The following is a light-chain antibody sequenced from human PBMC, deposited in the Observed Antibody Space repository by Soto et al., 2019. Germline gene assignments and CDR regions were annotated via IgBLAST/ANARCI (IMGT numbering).Light chain of an antibody. CDR3: CSFAGNSNYV. Sequence: LAQPAYVSVSSGQSIAISSAGTSNDVGSYNLVSWYQHHPGKAPKLMIYGGSKRPSGVSDRFSGSKSGNTASLTISGLQAEDEADYYCCSFAGNSNYVFGTGTKVTVL. V-gene: IGLV2-23*01. CDR2: GGS. J-gene: IGLJ1*01. CDR1: SNDVGSYNL.